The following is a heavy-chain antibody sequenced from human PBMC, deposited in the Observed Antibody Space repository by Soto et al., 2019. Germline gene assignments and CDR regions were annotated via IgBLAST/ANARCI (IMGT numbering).Heavy chain of an antibody. CDR1: GFDFSFYN. CDR2: ISNSGAIM. V-gene: IGHV3-48*02. J-gene: IGHJ4*02. D-gene: IGHD6-6*01. Sequence: EVLLVEAGGGLVRPGGSLRLSCEASGFDFSFYNMNWVRQAPGKGLEWVAYISNSGAIMYYADSVKGRFSISRDNANNSLFLQMHSLRDEDTAVYFCARADSSSPLEGFTFWGQGTLVAVSA. CDR3: ARADSSSPLEGFTF.